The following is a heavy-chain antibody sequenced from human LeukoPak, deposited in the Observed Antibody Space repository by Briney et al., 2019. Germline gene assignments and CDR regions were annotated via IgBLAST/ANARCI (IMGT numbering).Heavy chain of an antibody. CDR2: ITARGDGT. J-gene: IGHJ4*02. Sequence: GGSLRLSCAASGFTFNTYTMNWVRQAPGKGLEWVSAITARGDGTYYADLVKGRFTISRDNSKNTLYLQMNSLRAEDSAAYYCAKGTERYREVSSFDCWGQGTLVTVPS. CDR3: AKGTERYREVSSFDC. V-gene: IGHV3-23*01. D-gene: IGHD3-10*01. CDR1: GFTFNTYT.